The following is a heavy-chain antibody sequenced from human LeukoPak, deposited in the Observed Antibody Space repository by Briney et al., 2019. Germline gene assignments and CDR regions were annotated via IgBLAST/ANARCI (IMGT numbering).Heavy chain of an antibody. V-gene: IGHV1-69*04. CDR1: GGTFIIYA. Sequence: ASVSVSCRASGGTFIIYAISGVRQAPGQGLEWMAIIIPLLAIANYPPQFQGRVTITADKSTSTAYMQLSSLRSADTAVYYCARDTRACNYWGQGTLVTVSS. CDR3: ARDTRACNY. CDR2: IIPLLAIA. D-gene: IGHD1-26*01. J-gene: IGHJ4*02.